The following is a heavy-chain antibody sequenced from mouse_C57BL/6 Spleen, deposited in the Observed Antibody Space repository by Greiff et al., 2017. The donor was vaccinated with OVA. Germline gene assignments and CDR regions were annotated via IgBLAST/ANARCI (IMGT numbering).Heavy chain of an antibody. D-gene: IGHD3-3*01. J-gene: IGHJ2*01. CDR2: IYPGDGDT. Sequence: QVQLQQSGPELVKPGASVKISCKASGYAFSSSWMNWVKQRPGKGLEWIGRIYPGDGDTNYNGKFKGKATLTEDKSSSTAYMQLSSLTSEDSAVCVCEELAVTYYFDYWGQGTTLTVSS. V-gene: IGHV1-82*01. CDR1: GYAFSSSW. CDR3: EELAVTYYFDY.